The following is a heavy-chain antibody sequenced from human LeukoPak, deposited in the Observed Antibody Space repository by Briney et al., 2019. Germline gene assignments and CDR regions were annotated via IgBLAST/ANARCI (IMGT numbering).Heavy chain of an antibody. Sequence: ASVKVSCKASGYTFTSYYMHWVRQAPGQGLEWMGIINPSGGSTSYEQKFQGRVTMTRDMSTSTVYMELSSLRSEDTAVYYCARETDYGDYVLRPRCEWCFDYWGQGTLVTVSS. D-gene: IGHD4-17*01. CDR3: ARETDYGDYVLRPRCEWCFDY. J-gene: IGHJ4*02. V-gene: IGHV1-46*01. CDR2: INPSGGST. CDR1: GYTFTSYY.